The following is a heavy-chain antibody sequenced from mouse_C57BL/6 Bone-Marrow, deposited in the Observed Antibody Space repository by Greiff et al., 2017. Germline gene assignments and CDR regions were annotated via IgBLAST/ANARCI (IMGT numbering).Heavy chain of an antibody. CDR3: TTVYGSYYYSMDY. J-gene: IGHJ4*01. D-gene: IGHD1-1*01. V-gene: IGHV14-4*01. CDR2: IDPENGDT. CDR1: GFNIKDDY. Sequence: VQLQQSGAELVRPGASVKLSCTASGFNIKDDYMHWVKQRPEQGLEWIGWIDPENGDTEYASKFQGKATITADTSSNTAYLQLSSLTSEDTAVYYCTTVYGSYYYSMDYWGQGTSVTVSS.